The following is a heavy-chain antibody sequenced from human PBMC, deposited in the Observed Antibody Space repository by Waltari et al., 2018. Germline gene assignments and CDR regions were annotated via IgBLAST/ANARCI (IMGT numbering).Heavy chain of an antibody. D-gene: IGHD3-9*01. CDR3: ATTYYDSLSGYFKEGFDI. Sequence: QVQLVQSGAEVKKPGTSVKVSCKASGYTFTGHYMPWVRQAPGPGLEWMGSINPETSSTNYAQNFQGRVTMTRDTSIGTVYMELRRLRSDDTAVYHCATTYYDSLSGYFKEGFDIWGPGTLVTVSS. CDR2: INPETSST. CDR1: GYTFTGHY. V-gene: IGHV1-2*02. J-gene: IGHJ3*02.